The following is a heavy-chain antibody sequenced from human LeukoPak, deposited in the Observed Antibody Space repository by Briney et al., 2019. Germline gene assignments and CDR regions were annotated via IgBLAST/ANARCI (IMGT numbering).Heavy chain of an antibody. D-gene: IGHD2-15*01. Sequence: SETLSLTCTVSGGSISSYFWSWIRQPPGKGLQWIGYIYYSGSTIYNPSLKSRVTISVDTSKNQLSLKLSSVTAADTAVYYCARIDCSGGSCYSDYWGQGTLVTVSS. CDR1: GGSISSYF. CDR3: ARIDCSGGSCYSDY. CDR2: IYYSGST. J-gene: IGHJ4*02. V-gene: IGHV4-59*01.